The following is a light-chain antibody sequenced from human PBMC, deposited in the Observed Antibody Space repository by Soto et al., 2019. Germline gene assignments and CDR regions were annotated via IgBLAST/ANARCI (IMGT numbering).Light chain of an antibody. J-gene: IGLJ2*01. Sequence: QSALTQPASVSGSPGQSITISCTGTSSDIGGYNYVFWYQQHPGKVPKLMIYDVTIRPSGVSNRFSGSKSGNTASLTISGLQAEDEADYYCSSYTSSGTLVVFGGGTKLTVL. CDR2: DVT. V-gene: IGLV2-14*01. CDR3: SSYTSSGTLVV. CDR1: SSDIGGYNY.